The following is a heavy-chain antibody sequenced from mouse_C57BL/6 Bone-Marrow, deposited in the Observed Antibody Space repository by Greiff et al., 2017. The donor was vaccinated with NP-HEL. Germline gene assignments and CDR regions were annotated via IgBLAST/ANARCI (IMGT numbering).Heavy chain of an antibody. V-gene: IGHV1-5*01. CDR3: TREGSYYSVPWYFWV. CDR2: IYPGNSDT. Sequence: VQLQQSGTVLARPGASVKMSCKTSGYTFTSYWMHWVKQRPGQGLEWIGAIYPGNSDTSYNQKFKGKAKLTAVTSASTAYMELSSLTNEDSAVYYCTREGSYYSVPWYFWVWGTGTTVTVSS. J-gene: IGHJ1*03. D-gene: IGHD2-12*01. CDR1: GYTFTSYW.